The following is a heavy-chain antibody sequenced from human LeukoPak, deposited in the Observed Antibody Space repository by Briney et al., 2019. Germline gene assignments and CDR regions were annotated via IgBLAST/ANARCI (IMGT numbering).Heavy chain of an antibody. Sequence: GGSLRLSCAASGFTFRDYYMVWLRQAPGKGLEWVSSTSSSGGYINYADSVKGRFTISRDNARNSLHLQMNSLRPEDTAVYYCSRDRDVVVGDAHYDAFDVWGQGTVVTVSS. CDR2: TSSSGGYI. CDR1: GFTFRDYY. J-gene: IGHJ3*01. CDR3: SRDRDVVVGDAHYDAFDV. D-gene: IGHD2-15*01. V-gene: IGHV3-11*01.